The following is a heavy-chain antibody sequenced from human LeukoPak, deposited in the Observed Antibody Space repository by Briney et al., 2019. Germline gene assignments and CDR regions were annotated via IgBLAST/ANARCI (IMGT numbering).Heavy chain of an antibody. CDR2: IYPGDSDT. D-gene: IGHD3-22*01. J-gene: IGHJ4*02. CDR1: GYSFTSYS. CDR3: ARRRYYDSSGTTPLHY. Sequence: GESLHISAMGSGYSFTSYSSGWVRQMPGKGLEWMGVIYPGDSDTRYSPSFQGQVTISADKSISTAYLQWSSLKASDTAMYYCARRRYYDSSGTTPLHYWGQGTLVTVSS. V-gene: IGHV5-51*01.